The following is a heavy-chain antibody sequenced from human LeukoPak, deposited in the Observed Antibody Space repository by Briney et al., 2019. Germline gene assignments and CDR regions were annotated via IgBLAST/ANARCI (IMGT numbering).Heavy chain of an antibody. CDR1: GYTSTSYY. D-gene: IGHD2/OR15-2a*01. V-gene: IGHV1-46*01. J-gene: IGHJ4*02. CDR2: IKPSGGST. Sequence: ASVKVSCKASGYTSTSYYTHWVRQAPGQGLEWMGIIKPSGGSTLYAQKFQGRVTVTSDMSTSTVYVELSSLRSEDTAVYYCAREVPENFNFDYWGQGTLVTVSS. CDR3: AREVPENFNFDY.